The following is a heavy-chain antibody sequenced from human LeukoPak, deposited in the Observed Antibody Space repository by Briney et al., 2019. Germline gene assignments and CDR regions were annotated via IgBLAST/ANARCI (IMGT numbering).Heavy chain of an antibody. Sequence: ASVKVSCKASGYTFTVYYIYWLRQAPGQGLEWMGRINPNSGYTDYAQKFQGRVTVTRDTFISAAYMELSRLRSDDTAVYYCARQSYCGGDCFQAFDMWGQGTMVTVSS. CDR2: INPNSGYT. CDR3: ARQSYCGGDCFQAFDM. J-gene: IGHJ3*02. D-gene: IGHD2-21*02. CDR1: GYTFTVYY. V-gene: IGHV1-2*06.